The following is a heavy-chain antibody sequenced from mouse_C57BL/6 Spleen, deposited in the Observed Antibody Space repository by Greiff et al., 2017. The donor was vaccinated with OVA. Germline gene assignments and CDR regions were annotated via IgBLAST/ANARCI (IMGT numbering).Heavy chain of an antibody. V-gene: IGHV1-80*01. J-gene: IGHJ1*03. D-gene: IGHD4-1*01. CDR2: IYPGDGDT. CDR1: GYAFSSYW. Sequence: QVQLQQSGAELVKPGASVTISCKASGYAFSSYWMNWVKQRPGKGLEWIGQIYPGDGDTNYNGKFKGQATLTADKSSSTAYMQLSSLTSEDSAVYFCARLGRTWYFDVWGTGTTVTVSS. CDR3: ARLGRTWYFDV.